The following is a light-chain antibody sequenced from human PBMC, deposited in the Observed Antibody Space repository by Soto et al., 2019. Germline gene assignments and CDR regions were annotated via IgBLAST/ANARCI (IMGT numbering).Light chain of an antibody. CDR3: QQYGSSGT. CDR1: QSVSNNY. J-gene: IGKJ1*01. Sequence: EIVLTQSPGTLYLSPGERATLSCRASQSVSNNYLAWYQQKPGQAPRLLIYGASNRATGIPDRFSGSGSGTDFTLTISRLEPEDFAVYYCQQYGSSGTVGQGTKV. CDR2: GAS. V-gene: IGKV3-20*01.